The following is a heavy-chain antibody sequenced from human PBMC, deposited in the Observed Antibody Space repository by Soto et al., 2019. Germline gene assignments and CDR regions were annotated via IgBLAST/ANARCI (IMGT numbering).Heavy chain of an antibody. J-gene: IGHJ4*02. D-gene: IGHD6-13*01. CDR1: GYTFTSYY. Sequence: ASVKVSCKASGYTFTSYYMYWVRQAPGQGLEWMGIINPSGGSTSYAQKFQGRVTMTRDTSTSTVYMELSSLRSEDTAVYYCARGLFVGSTVESRGISESSWYRYWGQGTLVTVSS. CDR3: ARGLFVGSTVESRGISESSWYRY. CDR2: INPSGGST. V-gene: IGHV1-46*01.